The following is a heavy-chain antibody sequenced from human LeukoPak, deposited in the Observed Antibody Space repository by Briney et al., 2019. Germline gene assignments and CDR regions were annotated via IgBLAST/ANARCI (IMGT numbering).Heavy chain of an antibody. J-gene: IGHJ6*02. D-gene: IGHD2-15*01. CDR1: GFTVSSNY. V-gene: IGHV3-21*01. CDR2: IISSSSYI. Sequence: GGSLRLSCAASGFTVSSNYMSWVRQAPGKGLEWVSSIISSSSYIYYADSVKGRFTISRDNAKNSLYLQMNSLRAEDTAVYYCARKAGYCSGGSCYLSYDYYYGMDVWGQGTTVTVSS. CDR3: ARKAGYCSGGSCYLSYDYYYGMDV.